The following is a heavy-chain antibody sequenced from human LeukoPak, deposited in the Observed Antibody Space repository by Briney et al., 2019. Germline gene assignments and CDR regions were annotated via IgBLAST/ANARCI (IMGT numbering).Heavy chain of an antibody. Sequence: ASETLSLTCTVSGGSISSSSYYWGWIRQPPGKGLEWIGTIYYSGSTYYNPSLKSRVTISVDTSKNQFSLKLSSVTAADTAVYYCSRQERWERPMFFDYWGQGTLVTVSS. D-gene: IGHD1-26*01. CDR3: SRQERWERPMFFDY. CDR2: IYYSGST. CDR1: GGSISSSSYY. J-gene: IGHJ4*02. V-gene: IGHV4-39*01.